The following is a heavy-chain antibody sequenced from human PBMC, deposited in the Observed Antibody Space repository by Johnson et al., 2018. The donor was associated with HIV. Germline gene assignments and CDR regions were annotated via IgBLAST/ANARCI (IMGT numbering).Heavy chain of an antibody. J-gene: IGHJ3*02. V-gene: IGHV3-23*04. CDR3: AKGVPPGCSSTSCHRAFDI. CDR2: ISGSGGST. D-gene: IGHD2-2*01. Sequence: VQLVESGGGLVQPGGSLRLSCAASRFTFSTYAMGWVRQSPGKGLEWVSGISGSGGSTYYTDSVKGRFTISRDNSKNTLYLQMTSLRAEDTAVYSCAKGVPPGCSSTSCHRAFDIWGQGAMVTVSS. CDR1: RFTFSTYA.